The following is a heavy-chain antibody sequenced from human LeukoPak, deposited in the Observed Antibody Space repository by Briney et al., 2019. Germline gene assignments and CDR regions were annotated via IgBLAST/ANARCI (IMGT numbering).Heavy chain of an antibody. V-gene: IGHV4-59*08. CDR3: ARRFYYDGHHDS. D-gene: IGHD3-22*01. Sequence: SETLSLTCTVSAASIRNNHWSWIRQPPGEGLEWIGYTYSTGSTSYNPSLKSRVTISVDTSKNQFSLNLTSVTDADTAVYYCARRFYYDGHHDSWGQGTLVTVSS. CDR2: TYSTGST. CDR1: AASIRNNH. J-gene: IGHJ4*02.